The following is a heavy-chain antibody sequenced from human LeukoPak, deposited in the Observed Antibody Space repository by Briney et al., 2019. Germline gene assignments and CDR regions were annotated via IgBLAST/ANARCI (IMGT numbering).Heavy chain of an antibody. D-gene: IGHD3-22*01. V-gene: IGHV3-15*04. Sequence: GGSLRLSCAASGFTFSNAWMSWVRQAPGKGLEWVGRIESKTDGGTTDYAAPVKGRFTISRDDSKNTLYLQMNSLKTEDTAVYYCTTVDYYDSSGYEGYWGQGTLVTVSS. CDR2: IESKTDGGTT. J-gene: IGHJ4*02. CDR3: TTVDYYDSSGYEGY. CDR1: GFTFSNAW.